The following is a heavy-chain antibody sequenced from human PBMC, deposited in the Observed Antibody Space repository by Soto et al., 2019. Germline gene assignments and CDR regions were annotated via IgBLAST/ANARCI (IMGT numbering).Heavy chain of an antibody. CDR2: INAGNGNT. Sequence: SVKVSCKASGYTFTSYAMHWVRQAPGQRLEWMGWINAGNGNTKYSQKFQGRVTITRDTSASTAYMELSSLRSEDTAVYDCARDGAHYYASSGPPVYYGMDVWGQGTTVTVSS. CDR1: GYTFTSYA. V-gene: IGHV1-3*01. CDR3: ARDGAHYYASSGPPVYYGMDV. J-gene: IGHJ6*02. D-gene: IGHD3-22*01.